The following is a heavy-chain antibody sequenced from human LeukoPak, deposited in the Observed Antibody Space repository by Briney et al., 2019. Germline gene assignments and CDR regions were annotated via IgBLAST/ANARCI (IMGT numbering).Heavy chain of an antibody. J-gene: IGHJ5*02. D-gene: IGHD6-19*01. CDR3: ASVRGYSSGWYASGFDP. CDR1: GGSISSSSYY. CDR2: IYYTGST. Sequence: ASETLSLTCTVSGGSISSSSYYWGWIRQPPGKGPEWIGGIYYTGSTNYNPSLKSRVTISLDTSKNQFSLKLTSVTAADTAVYYCASVRGYSSGWYASGFDPWGQGTLVTVSS. V-gene: IGHV4-39*07.